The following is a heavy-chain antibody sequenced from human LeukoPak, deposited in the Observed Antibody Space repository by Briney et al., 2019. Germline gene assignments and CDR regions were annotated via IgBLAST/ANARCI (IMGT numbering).Heavy chain of an antibody. J-gene: IGHJ6*02. D-gene: IGHD5-12*01. CDR3: ARYGMVATLDYYGMDV. Sequence: SVKVSCKASGGTFSSYAISWVRQAPGQGLEWMGGIIPIFGTANYAQKFQGRVTITADESTSTAYMELSSLRSEDTAVYYCARYGMVATLDYYGMDVWGQGTTVTVS. CDR2: IIPIFGTA. CDR1: GGTFSSYA. V-gene: IGHV1-69*13.